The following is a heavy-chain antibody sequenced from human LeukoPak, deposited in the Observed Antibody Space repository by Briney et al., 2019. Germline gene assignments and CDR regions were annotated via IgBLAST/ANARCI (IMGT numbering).Heavy chain of an antibody. V-gene: IGHV4-59*11. Sequence: SETLSLTCTVSGGPIDRHYWSWIRQPPGKGLEWIGYVFYPGSTNYNPSLKSRVTMSLDTSRDQFSLRLTSVTAADTAIYYCASRPAGSTWYGVFDYWSQGTLVTVSS. J-gene: IGHJ4*02. D-gene: IGHD6-13*01. CDR3: ASRPAGSTWYGVFDY. CDR2: VFYPGST. CDR1: GGPIDRHY.